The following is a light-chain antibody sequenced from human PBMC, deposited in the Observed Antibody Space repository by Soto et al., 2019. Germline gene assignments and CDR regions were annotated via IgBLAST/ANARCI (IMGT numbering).Light chain of an antibody. J-gene: IGLJ7*01. CDR2: SSY. V-gene: IGLV1-44*01. CDR3: AARDDTLNGAV. CDR1: SSNVGSNT. Sequence: QAVVTQPPSASGTPGQTVTISCSGSSSNVGSNTVNWYQQLPGTAPKLLIYSSYQRPSGVPDRFSGSKSGTSASLAISGLQSEDEADYYCAARDDTLNGAVFGGGTQLTVL.